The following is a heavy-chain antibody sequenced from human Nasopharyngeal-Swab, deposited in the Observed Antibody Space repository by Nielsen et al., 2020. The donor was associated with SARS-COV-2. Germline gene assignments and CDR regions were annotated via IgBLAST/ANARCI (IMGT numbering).Heavy chain of an antibody. J-gene: IGHJ5*02. CDR1: SGSISSSSHY. Sequence: SETLSLTCSVSSGSISSSSHYWVWIRQPPGKGLEWIGYISHNSGTSYNPSLKSRVTMFMDTSKNQFSLRLRSVTAADTAVYYCAKEGATGWFDPWGQGTLVTVSS. V-gene: IGHV4-61*01. CDR3: AKEGATGWFDP. CDR2: ISHNSGT.